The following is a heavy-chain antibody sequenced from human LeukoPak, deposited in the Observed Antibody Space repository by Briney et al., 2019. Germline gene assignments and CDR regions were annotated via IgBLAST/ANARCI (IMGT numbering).Heavy chain of an antibody. J-gene: IGHJ5*02. Sequence: SETLSLTCTVSGGSISSYYWSWIRQPPGKGLEWIGYIYYSGSTNYNPSLKSRVTISVDTSKNQFSLKLSSATAADTAVYYCAREVPGTQRTPDWFDRWGQGTLVTVSS. V-gene: IGHV4-59*01. D-gene: IGHD6-19*01. CDR2: IYYSGST. CDR3: AREVPGTQRTPDWFDR. CDR1: GGSISSYY.